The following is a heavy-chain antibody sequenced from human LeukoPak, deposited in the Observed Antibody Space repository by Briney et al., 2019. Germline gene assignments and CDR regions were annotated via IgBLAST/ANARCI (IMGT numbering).Heavy chain of an antibody. J-gene: IGHJ4*02. D-gene: IGHD2-2*01. CDR3: ARWPQGYCSSTSCQFHY. CDR1: GGSISSGSYY. Sequence: SETLSLTCTVSGGSISSGSYYWSWIRQPAGKGLEWIGRIYTSGSTNYNPSLKSRVTISVDRSKNQFSLKLSSVTAADTAVYYCARWPQGYCSSTSCQFHYWGQGTLVTVSS. CDR2: IYTSGST. V-gene: IGHV4-61*02.